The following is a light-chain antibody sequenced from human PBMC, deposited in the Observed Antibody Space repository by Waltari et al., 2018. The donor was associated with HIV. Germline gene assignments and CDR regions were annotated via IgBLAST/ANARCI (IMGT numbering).Light chain of an antibody. CDR2: AAS. CDR1: RSVSSNY. CDR3: QQYGTSPYT. V-gene: IGKV3-20*01. Sequence: ENVLTQSPGTLSLSPGARATLSCRASRSVSSNYLTWYQQRPGQAPRLLIYAASTMATAIPDRFSGSGSGTDFTLTISRLEPEDFAVYYCQQYGTSPYTFGQGTKVEI. J-gene: IGKJ2*01.